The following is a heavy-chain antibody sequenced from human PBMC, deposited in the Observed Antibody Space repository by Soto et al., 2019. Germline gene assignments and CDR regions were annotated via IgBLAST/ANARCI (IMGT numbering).Heavy chain of an antibody. D-gene: IGHD6-13*01. CDR3: AKNGASSKTWYMWYYALDV. CDR2: ISSSGGNT. J-gene: IGHJ6*02. Sequence: GGSLRLSCAASGFTFSDYAMTWVRQAPGKGLEWVSGISSSGGNTYYADSVKGRFTITRDNSKNTLSLQMDGLRAEDTAVYYCAKNGASSKTWYMWYYALDVWGQGTTVTVSS. CDR1: GFTFSDYA. V-gene: IGHV3-23*01.